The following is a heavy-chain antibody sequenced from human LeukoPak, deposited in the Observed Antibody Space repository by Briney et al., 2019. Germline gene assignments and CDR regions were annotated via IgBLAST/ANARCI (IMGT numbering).Heavy chain of an antibody. CDR2: INHSGST. Sequence: SETLSLTCAVYGGSFSGYYWSWIRQPPGKGLEWIGEINHSGSTNYNPSLKSRVTISVDTSKNQFSLKLSSVTAADTAVYYCARGRPKMQNYYDSSGYLFDYWGQGTLVTVSS. D-gene: IGHD3-22*01. V-gene: IGHV4-34*01. J-gene: IGHJ4*02. CDR1: GGSFSGYY. CDR3: ARGRPKMQNYYDSSGYLFDY.